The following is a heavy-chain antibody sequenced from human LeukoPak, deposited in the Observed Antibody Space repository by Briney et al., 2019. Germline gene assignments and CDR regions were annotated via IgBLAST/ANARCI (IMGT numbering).Heavy chain of an antibody. V-gene: IGHV3-66*01. J-gene: IGHJ4*02. Sequence: GGSLRLSCAASGFTVSSNYMNWVRQAPGKGLEWVSVIYRGDTTSYADSVKGRFTISRDNSKNTLYLQMNNLRAEDTAVYYCAKIYYDSNVLGFDYWGQGTLVTVSS. CDR1: GFTVSSNY. D-gene: IGHD3-22*01. CDR2: IYRGDTT. CDR3: AKIYYDSNVLGFDY.